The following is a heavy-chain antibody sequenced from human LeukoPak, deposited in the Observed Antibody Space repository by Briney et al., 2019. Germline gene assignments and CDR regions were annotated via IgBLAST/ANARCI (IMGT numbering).Heavy chain of an antibody. Sequence: PSETLSLTCTVSGGSISSYYWSWIRQPAGKGLEWIGRIYSTGSTNYNPSLKSRVTMSVNTSKNQFSLRLRSVTAADTAVYYCARQIASAGTAGFDFWGQGALVTVSS. V-gene: IGHV4-4*07. CDR3: ARQIASAGTAGFDF. CDR1: GGSISSYY. D-gene: IGHD6-19*01. J-gene: IGHJ4*02. CDR2: IYSTGST.